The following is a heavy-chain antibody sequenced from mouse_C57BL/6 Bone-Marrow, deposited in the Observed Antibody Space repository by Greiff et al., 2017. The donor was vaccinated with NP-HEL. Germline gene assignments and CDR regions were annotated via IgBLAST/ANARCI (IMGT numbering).Heavy chain of an antibody. CDR3: ARGDRLRCEDYYAMDY. D-gene: IGHD2-2*01. V-gene: IGHV5-4*03. J-gene: IGHJ4*01. Sequence: EVMLVESGGGLVKPGGSLKLSCAASGFTFSSYAMSWVRQTPEKRLEWVATISDGGSYTYYPDNVKGRFTISRDNAKNNLYLQMSHLKSEDTAMYYCARGDRLRCEDYYAMDYWGQGTSVTVSS. CDR2: ISDGGSYT. CDR1: GFTFSSYA.